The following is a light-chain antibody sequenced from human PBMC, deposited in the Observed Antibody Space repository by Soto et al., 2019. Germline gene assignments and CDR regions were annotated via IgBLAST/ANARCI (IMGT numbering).Light chain of an antibody. CDR2: DVS. CDR3: SSYTTSNTRQIV. V-gene: IGLV2-14*01. J-gene: IGLJ1*01. CDR1: SSDGGGYNY. Sequence: QSALTQPASLAGSPGQSITISCTGNSSDGGGYNYVSWYQQHPGKAPKFMIYDVSNRPSGISNRFSGSKSDNTASLTISGLQAEDEADYYCSSYTTSNTRQIVFGTGTKVTVL.